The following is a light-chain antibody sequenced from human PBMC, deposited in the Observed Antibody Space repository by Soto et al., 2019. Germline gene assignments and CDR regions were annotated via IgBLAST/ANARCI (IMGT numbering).Light chain of an antibody. CDR3: QQRSNWIT. J-gene: IGKJ5*01. CDR1: QSVSSY. V-gene: IGKV3-11*01. CDR2: DAS. Sequence: EIVLTQSPVTLSLSPWERATRSCRASQSVSSYLAWYQQKPGQAPRLLIYDASNRATGIPARFSGSGSGTDFTLTISSLEPEDFAVYYCQQRSNWITFGQGTRLEIK.